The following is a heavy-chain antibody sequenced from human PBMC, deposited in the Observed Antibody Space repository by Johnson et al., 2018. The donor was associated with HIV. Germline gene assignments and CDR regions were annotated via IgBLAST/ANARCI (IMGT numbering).Heavy chain of an antibody. V-gene: IGHV3-30-3*01. Sequence: QMQLVESGGGVVQPGRSLRLSCAASGFTFSSYAMHWVRQAPGKGLEWVAFISYDGSNKYYADSVKGRFTISRDNSKNTVYLQMNSLRAEDTAVYYCARDYYDSSGYHHAFDIWGQGTMVTVSS. D-gene: IGHD3-22*01. J-gene: IGHJ3*02. CDR2: ISYDGSNK. CDR3: ARDYYDSSGYHHAFDI. CDR1: GFTFSSYA.